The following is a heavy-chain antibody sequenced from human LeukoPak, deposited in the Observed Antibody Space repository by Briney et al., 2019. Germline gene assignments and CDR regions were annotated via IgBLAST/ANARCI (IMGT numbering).Heavy chain of an antibody. CDR1: GGSFSGYY. J-gene: IGHJ6*03. CDR2: INHSGST. V-gene: IGHV4-34*01. D-gene: IGHD5-18*01. Sequence: SETLSLTCAVYGGSFSGYYWSWIRQPPGKGLEWIGEINHSGSTNYNPSLKSRVTISVDTSKNQFSLKLSSVTAADTAVYYCARGGGTGYSYGYLYYYYYYMDVWGKGTTVTVSS. CDR3: ARGGGTGYSYGYLYYYYYYMDV.